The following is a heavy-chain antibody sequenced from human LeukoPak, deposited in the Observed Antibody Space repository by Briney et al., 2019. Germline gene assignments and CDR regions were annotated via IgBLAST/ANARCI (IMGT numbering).Heavy chain of an antibody. CDR1: GFTFSSYG. J-gene: IGHJ4*02. CDR3: AKMVDTAMVIDY. Sequence: PGGSLRLSCAASGFTFSSYGMHWVRQAPGKGLEWVAVIWYDGSNKYYADSVKGRFTISRDNSKNTLYLQMNSLRAEDTAVYYCAKMVDTAMVIDYWGQGTLATVSS. D-gene: IGHD5-18*01. CDR2: IWYDGSNK. V-gene: IGHV3-33*06.